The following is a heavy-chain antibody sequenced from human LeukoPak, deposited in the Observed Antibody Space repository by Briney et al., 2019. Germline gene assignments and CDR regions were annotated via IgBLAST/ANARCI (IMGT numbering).Heavy chain of an antibody. V-gene: IGHV3-30-3*01. D-gene: IGHD6-19*01. J-gene: IGHJ4*02. Sequence: GSSLRLSCAASGFTFSSYAMHWVRQAPRKGLEWVAVISYDGSNKYYADSVKGRFTISRDNSKNTLYLQMNSLRAEDTAVYYCARDHSSGWYSYYFDYWGQGTLVTVSS. CDR1: GFTFSSYA. CDR2: ISYDGSNK. CDR3: ARDHSSGWYSYYFDY.